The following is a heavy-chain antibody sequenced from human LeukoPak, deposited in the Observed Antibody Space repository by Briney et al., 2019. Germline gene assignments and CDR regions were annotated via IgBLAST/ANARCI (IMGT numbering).Heavy chain of an antibody. CDR1: GFTFSSYE. D-gene: IGHD6-19*01. CDR3: AKDLLMSSGWYLFSAFDI. Sequence: GGSLRLSCAASGFTFSSYEMNWVRQAPGKGLEWVSYISSSGSTIYYADSVKGRFTISRDNAKNTLYLQMNSLRAEDTAVYYCAKDLLMSSGWYLFSAFDIWGQGTMVTVSS. J-gene: IGHJ3*02. CDR2: ISSSGSTI. V-gene: IGHV3-48*03.